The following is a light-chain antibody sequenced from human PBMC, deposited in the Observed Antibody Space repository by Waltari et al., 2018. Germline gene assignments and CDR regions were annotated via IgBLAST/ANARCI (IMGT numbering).Light chain of an antibody. CDR3: LVWHSTSDHHGV. V-gene: IGLV3-21*04. J-gene: IGLJ2*01. CDR2: YDG. Sequence: SYVVTQSPSVSVAPGETARITCGGDNIGSKSVHWYQQRPGQAPVLVISYDGDRPSGIPERFSGANSGSTATLTISWVEAEDEADYYCLVWHSTSDHHGVFGGGTKLTVL. CDR1: NIGSKS.